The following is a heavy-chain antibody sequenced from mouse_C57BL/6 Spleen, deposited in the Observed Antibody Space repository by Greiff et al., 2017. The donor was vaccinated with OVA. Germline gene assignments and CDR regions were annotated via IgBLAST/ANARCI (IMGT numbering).Heavy chain of an antibody. V-gene: IGHV1-85*01. D-gene: IGHD1-1*01. J-gene: IGHJ3*01. CDR2: IYPRDGST. CDR1: GYTFTSYD. Sequence: VKLVESGPELVKPGASVKLSCKASGYTFTSYDINWVKQRPGQGLEWIGWIYPRDGSTKYNEKFKGKATLTVDTSSSTAYMELHSLTSEDSAVYFCARGLYGSRREFAYWGQGTLVTVSA. CDR3: ARGLYGSRREFAY.